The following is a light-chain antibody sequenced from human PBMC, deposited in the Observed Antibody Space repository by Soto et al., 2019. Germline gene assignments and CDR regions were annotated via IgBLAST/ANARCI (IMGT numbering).Light chain of an antibody. CDR3: QQSYSTPRT. V-gene: IGKV1-39*01. J-gene: IGKJ1*01. Sequence: DIQMTQSPSSLSASVGDRVTITCRASQSISNYLNWYQQKPGKAPKLLMYAASSLQSGVPSRFSGSVSGTEFTLTISSLQPEDFATYYCQQSYSTPRTFGQGIKVESK. CDR1: QSISNY. CDR2: AAS.